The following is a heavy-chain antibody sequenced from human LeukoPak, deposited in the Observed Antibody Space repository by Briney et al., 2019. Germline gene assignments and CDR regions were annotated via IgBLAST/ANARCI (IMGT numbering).Heavy chain of an antibody. V-gene: IGHV3-11*05. D-gene: IGHD3-16*01. CDR3: TRERRGSYYAFES. CDR2: VTSGSGST. CDR1: GFSVSDYS. J-gene: IGHJ4*02. Sequence: PGGSLRLSCAAFGFSVSDYSISWIRQSPGKGLEWISYVTSGSGSTNYADSVKGRFTISRDNAKNSVALQLDGLRADDTAVYFCTRERRGSYYAFESWGQGTLVTVSS.